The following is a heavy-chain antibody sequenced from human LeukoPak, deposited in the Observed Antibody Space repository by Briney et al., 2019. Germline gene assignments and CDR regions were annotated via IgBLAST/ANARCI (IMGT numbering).Heavy chain of an antibody. CDR2: IYYSGST. J-gene: IGHJ5*02. V-gene: IGHV4-59*01. CDR3: ARDLSEGTIFGVVNRWFDP. Sequence: SETLSLTCTVSGGSISSYYWSWIRQPPGKGLEWIGHIYYSGSTNYNPSLKSRVTISVDTSKNQFSLKLSSVTAADTAVYYCARDLSEGTIFGVVNRWFDPWGQGTLVTVSS. CDR1: GGSISSYY. D-gene: IGHD3-3*01.